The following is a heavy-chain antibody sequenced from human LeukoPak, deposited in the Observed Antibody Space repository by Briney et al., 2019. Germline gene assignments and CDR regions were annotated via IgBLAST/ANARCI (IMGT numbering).Heavy chain of an antibody. V-gene: IGHV1-69*05. J-gene: IGHJ4*02. CDR3: ARGGGRKGCFHY. D-gene: IGHD3-16*01. Sequence: SVKVSCRASRGTFSSYAISWVRQAPGQGLEWMGGIIPIFGTANYAQKFQGRVTITTDESTSTAYMELSSLRSEDTAVYYCARGGGRKGCFHYWGQGTLVTVSS. CDR1: RGTFSSYA. CDR2: IIPIFGTA.